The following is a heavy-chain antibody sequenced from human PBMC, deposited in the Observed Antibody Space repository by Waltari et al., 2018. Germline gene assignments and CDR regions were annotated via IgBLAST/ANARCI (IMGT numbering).Heavy chain of an antibody. J-gene: IGHJ3*02. D-gene: IGHD1-26*01. CDR3: AREVGSNAFDI. V-gene: IGHV3-53*01. CDR1: GFTVSSNY. CDR2: IYSGGST. Sequence: EVQLVESGGGLIQPGGSLRRSCAASGFTVSSNYMSWVRQAPGTGLEWGYGIYSGGSTYCAGSVNGRFTISRDNSKNTLYLQRNSLRAEYTAVYYCAREVGSNAFDIWGPGTIVTVSS.